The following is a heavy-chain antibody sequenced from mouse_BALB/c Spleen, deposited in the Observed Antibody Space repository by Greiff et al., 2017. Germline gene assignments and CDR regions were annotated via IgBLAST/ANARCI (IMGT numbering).Heavy chain of an antibody. CDR1: GFSLTSYG. J-gene: IGHJ2*01. Sequence: VQRVESGPGLVAPSQSLSITCTVSGFSLTSYGVHWVRQPPGKGLEWLGVIWAGGSTNYNSALMSRLSISKDNSKSQVFLKMNSLQTDDTAMYYCARDFHYYGSSYRFDYWGQGTTLTVSS. CDR2: IWAGGST. V-gene: IGHV2-9*02. CDR3: ARDFHYYGSSYRFDY. D-gene: IGHD1-1*01.